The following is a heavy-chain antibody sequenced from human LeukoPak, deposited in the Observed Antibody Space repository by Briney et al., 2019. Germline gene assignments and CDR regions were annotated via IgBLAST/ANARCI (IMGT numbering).Heavy chain of an antibody. Sequence: PSETLSLTCTVSGGSISSGDYYWSWIRQPPGKGLEWIGYIYYSGSTYYNPSLKSRVTISVDTSKNQFSLKLSSVTAADTAVYYCARDRSVTTHAFDIWGQGTMVTVSS. J-gene: IGHJ3*02. V-gene: IGHV4-30-4*08. CDR2: IYYSGST. CDR1: GGSISSGDYY. D-gene: IGHD4-17*01. CDR3: ARDRSVTTHAFDI.